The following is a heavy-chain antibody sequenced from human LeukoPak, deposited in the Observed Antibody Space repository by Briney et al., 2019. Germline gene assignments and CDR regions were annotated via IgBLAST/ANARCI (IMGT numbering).Heavy chain of an antibody. J-gene: IGHJ4*02. D-gene: IGHD5/OR15-5a*01. CDR1: GGSFSGYY. CDR3: AKDLVVYGDY. Sequence: PSETLSLTCAVYGGSFSGYYWSWVRQAPGKGLEWVSAISGSGGSTYYADSVKGRFTISRDNSKNTLYLQMNSLRAEDTAVYYCAKDLVVYGDYWGQGTLVTVSS. V-gene: IGHV3-23*01. CDR2: ISGSGGST.